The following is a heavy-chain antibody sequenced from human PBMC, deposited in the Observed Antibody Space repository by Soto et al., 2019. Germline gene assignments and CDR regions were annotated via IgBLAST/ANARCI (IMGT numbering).Heavy chain of an antibody. J-gene: IGHJ4*02. D-gene: IGHD3-22*01. CDR1: GFTFINTG. CDR2: ITGNGDTT. V-gene: IGHV3-23*01. Sequence: GGSLRLSCAGSGFTFINTGMSWVRQAPGQGLEWVSAITGNGDTTYYADSVKGRFTISRDNSKGTLYLQMTSLRAEDTAVYYCAKIDGYFDYWGQGTLVTVSS. CDR3: AKIDGYFDY.